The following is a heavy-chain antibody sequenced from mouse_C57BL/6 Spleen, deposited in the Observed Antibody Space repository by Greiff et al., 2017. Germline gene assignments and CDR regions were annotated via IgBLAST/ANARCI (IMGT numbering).Heavy chain of an antibody. CDR2: INPNNGGT. D-gene: IGHD1-1*01. J-gene: IGHJ3*01. CDR1: GYTFTDYN. CDR3: ARGGYYGSSSFAY. V-gene: IGHV1-22*01. Sequence: VQLQQSGPELVKPGASVKMSCKASGYTFTDYNMHWVKQSHGKSLEWIGYINPNNGGTSYNQKFKGKATLTVNKSSSTAYMELRSLTSEDSAVYDCARGGYYGSSSFAYWGQGTLVTVSA.